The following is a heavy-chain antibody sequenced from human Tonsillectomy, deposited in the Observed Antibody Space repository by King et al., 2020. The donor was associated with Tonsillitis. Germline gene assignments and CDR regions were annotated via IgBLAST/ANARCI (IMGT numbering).Heavy chain of an antibody. CDR3: TSFWSGYFDY. D-gene: IGHD3-3*01. Sequence: ELQLVQSGGGLVQPGGSLRLSCAASGFSFSNYWMSWVRQAPGKGLEWVANIDQDGSEKFYVDSVKGRFTISKDHTKNLLYLQMNSLRAEDTAVYYCTSFWSGYFDYWGQGTLVTVSS. CDR1: GFSFSNYW. V-gene: IGHV3-7*01. J-gene: IGHJ4*02. CDR2: IDQDGSEK.